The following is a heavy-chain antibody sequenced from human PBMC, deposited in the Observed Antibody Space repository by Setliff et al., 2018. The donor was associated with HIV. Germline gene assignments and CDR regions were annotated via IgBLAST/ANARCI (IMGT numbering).Heavy chain of an antibody. CDR3: ARDRSFSGIAVAPTGLGY. J-gene: IGHJ4*02. CDR1: GGSFSGYY. V-gene: IGHV4-34*01. D-gene: IGHD6-19*01. Sequence: SETLSLTCAVYGGSFSGYYWSWIRQPPGKGLEWIGEINHSGSTNYNPSLKSRVTISVDTSKNQFSLKQSSVTAADTAVYYCARDRSFSGIAVAPTGLGYWGQGTLVTVSS. CDR2: INHSGST.